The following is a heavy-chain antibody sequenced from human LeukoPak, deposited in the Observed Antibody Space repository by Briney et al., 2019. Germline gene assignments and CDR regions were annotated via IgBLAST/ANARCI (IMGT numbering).Heavy chain of an antibody. CDR3: ARDDYGDYGYFQH. Sequence: ASVKVSCKASGYTFTGYHMHWVRQAPGQGLEWMGWINPNSGGTNYAQKFQGRVTMTRDTSISTAYMELSRLRSDDTAVYYCARDDYGDYGYFQHWGQGTLVTVSS. J-gene: IGHJ1*01. CDR2: INPNSGGT. D-gene: IGHD4-17*01. V-gene: IGHV1-2*02. CDR1: GYTFTGYH.